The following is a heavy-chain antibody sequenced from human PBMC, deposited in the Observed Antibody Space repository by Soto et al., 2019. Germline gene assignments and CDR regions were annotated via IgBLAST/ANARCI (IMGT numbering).Heavy chain of an antibody. Sequence: QVQLQESGPGLVKPSQTLSLTCTVSGGSISSGGYYWSWIRQHPGKGLEWIGYIYYSGSTNYNPSLKSRVTISVDTSKNQFSLKLSSVTAADTAVYYCARDKLTATSGVSYYYYGMDVWGQGTTVTVSS. CDR3: ARDKLTATSGVSYYYYGMDV. CDR1: GGSISSGGYY. D-gene: IGHD5-12*01. CDR2: IYYSGST. V-gene: IGHV4-31*03. J-gene: IGHJ6*02.